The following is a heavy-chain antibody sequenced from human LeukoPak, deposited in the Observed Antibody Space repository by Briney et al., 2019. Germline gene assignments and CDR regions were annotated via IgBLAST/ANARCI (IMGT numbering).Heavy chain of an antibody. Sequence: PGGSLRLSCAGAGFTFDDSVMHWVRQAPGKGLEWVSTINWNSGNIGYADSVKGRFTISRDNAKSSLYLQMNSLRAEDTAVYYCARSELERRRIFDYWGQGTLVTVSS. J-gene: IGHJ4*02. V-gene: IGHV3-9*01. D-gene: IGHD1-1*01. CDR1: GFTFDDSV. CDR3: ARSELERRRIFDY. CDR2: INWNSGNI.